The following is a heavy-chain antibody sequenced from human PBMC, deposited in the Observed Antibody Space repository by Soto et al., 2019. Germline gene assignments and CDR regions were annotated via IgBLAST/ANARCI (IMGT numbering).Heavy chain of an antibody. Sequence: SETLSLTCTVSGGSVSIGSYYWSWIRQPPGKGLEWTGYIYYSGSTNYNPSLKSRVTISVDTSKNQFSLKLSSVTAADTAVYYCARDNSYGAPFDYWGQGTLVTSPQ. CDR1: GGSVSIGSYY. J-gene: IGHJ4*02. CDR2: IYYSGST. D-gene: IGHD5-18*01. V-gene: IGHV4-61*01. CDR3: ARDNSYGAPFDY.